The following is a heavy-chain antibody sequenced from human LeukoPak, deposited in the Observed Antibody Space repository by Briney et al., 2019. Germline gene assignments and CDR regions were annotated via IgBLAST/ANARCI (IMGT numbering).Heavy chain of an antibody. J-gene: IGHJ4*02. CDR3: ARDTLGSGPSKLRSYYFDY. D-gene: IGHD1-26*01. Sequence: GGSLRLSCAASGFTFSTYSMNWVRQAPGKGLEWVSSISTSTSYVYYADSVKGRFTISRDNAKNSLYLQMNSLRAEDTAVYYCARDTLGSGPSKLRSYYFDYWGQGTLVTVSS. CDR2: ISTSTSYV. CDR1: GFTFSTYS. V-gene: IGHV3-21*01.